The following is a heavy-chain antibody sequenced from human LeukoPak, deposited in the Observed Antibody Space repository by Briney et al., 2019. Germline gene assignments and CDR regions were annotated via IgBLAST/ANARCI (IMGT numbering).Heavy chain of an antibody. CDR2: IVVGSGNT. J-gene: IGHJ5*01. V-gene: IGHV1-58*01. CDR3: TKETRSWELLYGWFDF. D-gene: IGHD1-26*01. Sequence: SVKVSCKASGFTFTSSAVQWVRQARGQRLEWIGWIVVGSGNTNYAQKFQERVTITRDMSTSTAYMELSSLRSEDTAVYYCTKETRSWELLYGWFDFWGQGTLVTVSS. CDR1: GFTFTSSA.